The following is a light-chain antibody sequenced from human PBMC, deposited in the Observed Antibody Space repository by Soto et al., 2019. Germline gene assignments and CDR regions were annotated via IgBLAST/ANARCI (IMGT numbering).Light chain of an antibody. CDR3: CSYAGDFYV. CDR2: DVR. Sequence: QSVLTQPRSVSGSPGPSVAISCTGTTSDVGGYDYVSWHQQHPGQAPETLIFDVRKRPSGVPDRFSGSKSGNTASLTISGLQAEDEADYFCCSYAGDFYVFGSGTKVTVL. CDR1: TSDVGGYDY. V-gene: IGLV2-11*01. J-gene: IGLJ1*01.